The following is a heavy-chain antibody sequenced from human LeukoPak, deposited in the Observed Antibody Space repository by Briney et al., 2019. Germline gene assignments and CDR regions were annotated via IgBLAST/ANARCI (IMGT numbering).Heavy chain of an antibody. V-gene: IGHV1-69*05. CDR1: GGTFSSYA. Sequence: SVKVSCKASGGTFSSYAISWVRQAPGQGLEWMGRIIPIFGTANYAQKFQGRVTITTDESTSTAYMELSSLRSEDTAVYYCAGTEVYYDSSGYYYAAFDYWGQGTLVTVSS. D-gene: IGHD3-22*01. J-gene: IGHJ4*02. CDR2: IIPIFGTA. CDR3: AGTEVYYDSSGYYYAAFDY.